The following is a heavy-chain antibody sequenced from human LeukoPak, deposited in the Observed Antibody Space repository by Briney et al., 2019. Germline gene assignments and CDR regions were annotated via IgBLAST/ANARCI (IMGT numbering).Heavy chain of an antibody. Sequence: QTGGSLRLSCAASGFTFDDYAMHWVRQAPGKGLEWVSLINWAGATTYSADSVKGRLTISRDNSKNSLYLQMNSLRTEDTALYYCAKDMGMTTITGGFDFWGQGTLVTVSS. D-gene: IGHD4-11*01. CDR2: INWAGATT. CDR1: GFTFDDYA. J-gene: IGHJ4*02. V-gene: IGHV3-43*01. CDR3: AKDMGMTTITGGFDF.